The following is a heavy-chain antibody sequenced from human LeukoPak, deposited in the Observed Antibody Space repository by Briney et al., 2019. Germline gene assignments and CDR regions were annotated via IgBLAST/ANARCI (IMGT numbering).Heavy chain of an antibody. V-gene: IGHV1-69*06. D-gene: IGHD1-14*01. CDR3: ARGAPRKSGFYDAFDI. J-gene: IGHJ3*02. Sequence: ASVKVSCKASRGTFSSYSISWVRQAPGQGLAWMGGIIPIFNTTNYARRFQGRVTLTADKSTSTAYMELDSLRSEDTAIYYCARGAPRKSGFYDAFDIWAQGTMVTVSS. CDR2: IIPIFNTT. CDR1: RGTFSSYS.